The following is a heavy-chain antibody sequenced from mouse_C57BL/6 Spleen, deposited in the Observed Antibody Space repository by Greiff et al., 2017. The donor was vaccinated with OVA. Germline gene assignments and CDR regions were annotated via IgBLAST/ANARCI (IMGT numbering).Heavy chain of an antibody. CDR3: ARDRLGHWYFDV. CDR1: GFTFSSYA. Sequence: DVMLVESGGGLVKPGGSLKLSCAASGFTFSSYAMSWVRQTPEKRLEWVATISDGGSYTYYPDNVQGRFTISRDNTKNNLYLQMSHLKYEDTAMYYCARDRLGHWYFDVWGTGTTVTVSS. J-gene: IGHJ1*03. V-gene: IGHV5-4*01. CDR2: ISDGGSYT.